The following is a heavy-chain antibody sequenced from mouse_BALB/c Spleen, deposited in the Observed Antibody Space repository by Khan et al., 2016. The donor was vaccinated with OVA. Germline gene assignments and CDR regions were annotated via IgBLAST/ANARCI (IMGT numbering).Heavy chain of an antibody. Sequence: QVQLKQSGAELARPGASVKMSCKASGYTFTTYTMHWVKQRPGQGLEWIGYINPSNCYTNYNQKFKDKSTLTAEKSSSTAYMQLSSLTSDYSAVYYCARGGAYYRSDGWFSYWGQGTLVTVSA. J-gene: IGHJ3*01. D-gene: IGHD2-14*01. CDR1: GYTFTTYT. CDR2: INPSNCYT. V-gene: IGHV1-4*01. CDR3: ARGGAYYRSDGWFSY.